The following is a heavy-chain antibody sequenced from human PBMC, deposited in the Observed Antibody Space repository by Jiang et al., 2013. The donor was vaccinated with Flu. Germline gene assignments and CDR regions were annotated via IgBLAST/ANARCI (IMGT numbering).Heavy chain of an antibody. J-gene: IGHJ3*02. Sequence: GAEVKKPGASVKVSCKASGYTFTGYYMHWVRQAPGQGLEWMGWINPNSGGTNYAQKFQGRVTMTRDTSISTAYMELSRLRSDDTAVYYCARDLYDSSGYWGFGAFDIWGQGTMVTVSS. CDR3: ARDLYDSSGYWGFGAFDI. D-gene: IGHD3-22*01. V-gene: IGHV1-2*02. CDR1: GYTFTGYY. CDR2: INPNSGGT.